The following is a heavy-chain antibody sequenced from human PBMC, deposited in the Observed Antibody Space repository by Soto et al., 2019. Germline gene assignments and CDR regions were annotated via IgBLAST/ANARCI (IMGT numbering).Heavy chain of an antibody. D-gene: IGHD3-10*01. V-gene: IGHV2-5*02. CDR2: IYWDDDK. Sequence: QITLKESGPTLVKPTQTLTLTCTFSGFSLSTSGVGVGWIRQPPGKALEWLAVIYWDDDKRYSPSLKSRLTITKDTSNNQVVLTLTNVDTVDTATYYCARGGWTTYYSPFFDYWGQGTLVTVSS. CDR1: GFSLSTSGVG. CDR3: ARGGWTTYYSPFFDY. J-gene: IGHJ4*02.